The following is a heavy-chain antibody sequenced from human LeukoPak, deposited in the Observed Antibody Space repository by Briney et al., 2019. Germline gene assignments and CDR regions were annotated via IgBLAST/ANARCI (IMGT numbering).Heavy chain of an antibody. Sequence: PGRSLRLSCAASGFTFNTYGMHWVRQAPGKGLEWVAIIWYDGSNKYYADSVKGRFTISRDNFKNTLYLQMTSLSAEDTAVYYCALPYYYDSDGYYSPDKHAFDIWGQGTMVTVSS. CDR3: ALPYYYDSDGYYSPDKHAFDI. D-gene: IGHD3-22*01. CDR2: IWYDGSNK. CDR1: GFTFNTYG. V-gene: IGHV3-33*01. J-gene: IGHJ3*02.